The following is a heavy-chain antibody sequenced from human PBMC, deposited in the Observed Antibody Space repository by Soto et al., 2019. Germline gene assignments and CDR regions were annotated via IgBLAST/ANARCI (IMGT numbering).Heavy chain of an antibody. V-gene: IGHV3-21*04. D-gene: IGHD2-2*01. J-gene: IGHJ6*02. Sequence: PGGSLRLSCAASGFTFSSYSMNWVRQAPGKGLEWVSSISSSGSSIYYADSVKGRFTISRDNAKNSLYLQMNSLRAEDTAVYYCASLDNIVLVPAPPSDVWGQGTTVTVSS. CDR1: GFTFSSYS. CDR2: ISSSGSSI. CDR3: ASLDNIVLVPAPPSDV.